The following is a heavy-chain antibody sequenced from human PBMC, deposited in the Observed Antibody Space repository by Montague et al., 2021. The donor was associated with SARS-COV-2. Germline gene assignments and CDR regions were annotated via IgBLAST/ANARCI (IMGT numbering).Heavy chain of an antibody. V-gene: IGHV4-59*12. D-gene: IGHD5-12*01. CDR2: IDYSGST. CDR1: GGSISTYY. Sequence: SETLSLTCTVSGGSISTYYWNWIRQFPGKGLEWIGYIDYSGSTNYNPSLKSRVTISVDRSKTQFSLRLNSVTAADTAIYYCARLPYDDSYGMDVWGQGTTVTVSS. J-gene: IGHJ6*02. CDR3: ARLPYDDSYGMDV.